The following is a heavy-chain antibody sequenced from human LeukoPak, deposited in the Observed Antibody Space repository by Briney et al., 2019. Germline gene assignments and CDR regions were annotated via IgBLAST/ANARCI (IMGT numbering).Heavy chain of an antibody. Sequence: GGSLRLSCASSGFTFSSYSMNWVRQAPGKGLEWVSSIRSSSSYIYYADSVKGRFTISRDNAKNSLYLQLNSLRAEDTAVYYCARVGPEAAAGMGNAFDIWGQGTMATVSS. D-gene: IGHD6-13*01. V-gene: IGHV3-21*01. J-gene: IGHJ3*02. CDR3: ARVGPEAAAGMGNAFDI. CDR2: IRSSSSYI. CDR1: GFTFSSYS.